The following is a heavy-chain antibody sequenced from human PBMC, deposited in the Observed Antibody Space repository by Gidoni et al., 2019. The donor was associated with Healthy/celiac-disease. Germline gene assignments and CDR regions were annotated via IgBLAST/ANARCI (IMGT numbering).Heavy chain of an antibody. CDR3: AKDTSRSIRMLWDV. CDR2: ISWNSGSI. CDR1: GFTFDDYA. V-gene: IGHV3-9*01. Sequence: EVQLVEPGGGLVKPGRSPRPSCAASGFTFDDYAMHWVRQAPGQGLEWVSGISWNSGSIGYANSVKGRFTIARDNAKNSLYLQMNSLRAEDTALYYCAKDTSRSIRMLWDVWGQGTTVTVSS. J-gene: IGHJ6*02. D-gene: IGHD3-16*01.